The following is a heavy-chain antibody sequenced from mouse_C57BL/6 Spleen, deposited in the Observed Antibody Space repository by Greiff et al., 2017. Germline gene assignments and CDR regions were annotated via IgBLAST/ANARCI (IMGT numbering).Heavy chain of an antibody. Sequence: QVQLKQSGAELARPGASVKLSCKASGYTFTSYGISWVKQRTGQGLEWIGEIYPRSGNTYYNEKFKGKATLTADKSSSTAYMELRSLTSEDSAVYFCASASSGYDDAMDYWGQGTSVTVSS. J-gene: IGHJ4*01. D-gene: IGHD2-2*01. CDR1: GYTFTSYG. CDR3: ASASSGYDDAMDY. V-gene: IGHV1-81*01. CDR2: IYPRSGNT.